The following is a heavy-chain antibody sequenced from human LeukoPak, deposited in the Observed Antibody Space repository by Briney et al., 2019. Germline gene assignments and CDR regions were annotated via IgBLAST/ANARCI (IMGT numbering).Heavy chain of an antibody. D-gene: IGHD7-27*01. Sequence: SETLSLTCTVSGGSISSYYWSWIREPPGKGLQWIGYIYYSGITNYNPSLKSRVTISVDTSKNQFSLQLNSVTPEDTAVYYCARGAANWGWTEALGVWGQGTLVTVSS. J-gene: IGHJ4*02. CDR3: ARGAANWGWTEALGV. V-gene: IGHV4-59*12. CDR2: IYYSGIT. CDR1: GGSISSYY.